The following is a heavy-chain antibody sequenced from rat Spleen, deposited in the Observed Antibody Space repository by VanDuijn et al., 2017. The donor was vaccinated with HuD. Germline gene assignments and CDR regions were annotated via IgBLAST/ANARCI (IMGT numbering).Heavy chain of an antibody. D-gene: IGHD1-11*01. Sequence: EVQLVESGGGLVQPGRSLKLSCAASGFTFSNYYMAWVRQAPTKGLEWVASITNSGGSTYYRDSVKGRITISRDNAKSTLYLQMDSLRSEDTATYYCATGDYGGYGWGQGVMVTVSS. CDR2: ITNSGGST. V-gene: IGHV5S23*01. CDR1: GFTFSNYY. CDR3: ATGDYGGYG. J-gene: IGHJ2*01.